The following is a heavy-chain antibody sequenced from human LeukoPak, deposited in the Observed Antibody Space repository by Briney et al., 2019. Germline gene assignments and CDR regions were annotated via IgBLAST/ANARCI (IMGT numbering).Heavy chain of an antibody. V-gene: IGHV5-51*01. CDR3: ARGKDGYNYFDY. CDR2: IYPGDPDT. Sequence: GESLKISCKASGYSFTTYWIGWVRQMPGKGLEWMGVIYPGDPDTRYSLSFQGQVTISADKSISTAYLQWSSLKASDTAMYYCARGKDGYNYFDYWGQGTLVTVSS. J-gene: IGHJ4*02. D-gene: IGHD5-24*01. CDR1: GYSFTTYW.